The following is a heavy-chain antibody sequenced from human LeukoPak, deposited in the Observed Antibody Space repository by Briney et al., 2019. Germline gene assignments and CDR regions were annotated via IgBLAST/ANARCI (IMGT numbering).Heavy chain of an antibody. CDR1: GGSIRSSSYY. J-gene: IGHJ4*02. D-gene: IGHD3-10*01. Sequence: SETLSLTCTVSGGSIRSSSYYWGWIRQPPGKGLEWIGSIYYSGSTYYNPSLKSRVTISVDTSKNQFSLKLSSVTAADTAVYYCARGGYSYVTMVRGVTPFDYWGQGTLVTVSS. CDR3: ARGGYSYVTMVRGVTPFDY. CDR2: IYYSGST. V-gene: IGHV4-39*07.